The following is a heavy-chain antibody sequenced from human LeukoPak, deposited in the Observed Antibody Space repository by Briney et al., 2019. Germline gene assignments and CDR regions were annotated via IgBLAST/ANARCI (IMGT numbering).Heavy chain of an antibody. CDR3: ARGLRGYSYGFCPDY. J-gene: IGHJ4*02. CDR2: ISSSSSTI. Sequence: GGSLRLSCAASGITFSSYSMNWVRQAPGKGLEWVSYISSSSSTIYYADSVEGRFTISRDNAKNSLYLQMNSLRAEDTAVYYCARGLRGYSYGFCPDYWGQGTLVTVSS. V-gene: IGHV3-48*01. CDR1: GITFSSYS. D-gene: IGHD5-18*01.